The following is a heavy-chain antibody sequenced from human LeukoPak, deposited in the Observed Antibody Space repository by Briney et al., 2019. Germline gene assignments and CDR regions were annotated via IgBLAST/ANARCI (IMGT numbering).Heavy chain of an antibody. J-gene: IGHJ4*02. CDR2: IYTSGRT. V-gene: IGHV4-4*09. CDR3: ARQRSLTGTTPYFDY. Sequence: TSETLSLTCTVSGGSISSYYWSWIRQPPGKGLEWIGYIYTSGRTNYNPSLKSRVTISVDTSKNQFSLKLSSVTAADTAVYYCARQRSLTGTTPYFDYWGQGTLVTVSS. D-gene: IGHD1-7*01. CDR1: GGSISSYY.